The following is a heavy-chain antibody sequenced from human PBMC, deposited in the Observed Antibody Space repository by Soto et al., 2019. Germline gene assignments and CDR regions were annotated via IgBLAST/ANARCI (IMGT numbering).Heavy chain of an antibody. J-gene: IGHJ4*02. CDR3: AKDHSSGWYVFMPIDY. V-gene: IGHV3-30*18. CDR1: GFTFSSYG. CDR2: ISYDGSNK. Sequence: PGGSLRLSCAASGFTFSSYGMHWVRQAPGKGLEWVAVISYDGSNKYYADSVKGRFTISRDNSKNTLYLQMNSLRAEDTAVYYCAKDHSSGWYVFMPIDYCGQGTLVTGSS. D-gene: IGHD6-19*01.